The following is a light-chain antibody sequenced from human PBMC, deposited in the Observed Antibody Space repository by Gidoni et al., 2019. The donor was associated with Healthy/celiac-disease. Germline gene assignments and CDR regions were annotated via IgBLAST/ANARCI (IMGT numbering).Light chain of an antibody. CDR2: AAS. CDR3: QQSYSTPIT. J-gene: IGKJ5*01. V-gene: IGKV1-39*01. Sequence: DIQMPQSPSSLSASVGDRVTITCRASQSISSYLNWYQQKPGKAPKLLIYAASSLQSGVPSRFSGSGSGTDFTLTISSLQPEDFATYYGQQSYSTPITFGQGTRLEI. CDR1: QSISSY.